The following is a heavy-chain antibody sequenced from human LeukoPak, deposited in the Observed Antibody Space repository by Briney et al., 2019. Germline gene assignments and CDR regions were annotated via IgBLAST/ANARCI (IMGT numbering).Heavy chain of an antibody. V-gene: IGHV1-2*02. CDR3: ARGLYSYGQYYFDY. Sequence: GASVKVSCKASGYTFTGYYMHWVRQAPGQGLEWMGWINPNSDGTNYAQKFQGRVTMTRDTSISTAYMELSRLRSDDTAVYYCARGLYSYGQYYFDYWGQGTLVTVSS. J-gene: IGHJ4*02. CDR2: INPNSDGT. D-gene: IGHD5-18*01. CDR1: GYTFTGYY.